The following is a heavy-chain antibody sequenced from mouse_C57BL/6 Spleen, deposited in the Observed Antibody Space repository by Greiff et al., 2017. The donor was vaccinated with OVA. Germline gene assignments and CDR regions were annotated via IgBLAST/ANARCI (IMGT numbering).Heavy chain of an antibody. Sequence: QVQLQQPGAELVKPGASVKLSCKASGYTFTSYWMQWVKQRPGQGLEWIGEIDPSDSYTNYNQKFKGKATLTVDTSSSTAYMQLSSLTSEDSAVYYCARVKIYYSNYVDAMDYWGQGTSVTVSS. V-gene: IGHV1-50*01. CDR2: IDPSDSYT. CDR1: GYTFTSYW. CDR3: ARVKIYYSNYVDAMDY. D-gene: IGHD2-5*01. J-gene: IGHJ4*01.